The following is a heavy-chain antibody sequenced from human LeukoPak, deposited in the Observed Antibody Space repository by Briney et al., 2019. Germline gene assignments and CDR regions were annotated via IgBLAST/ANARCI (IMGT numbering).Heavy chain of an antibody. CDR2: ISSNGGST. CDR3: ARALVGSYFDY. J-gene: IGHJ4*02. D-gene: IGHD1-26*01. CDR1: GFTFSSYA. V-gene: IGHV3-64*01. Sequence: GGSLRLSCAASGFTFSSYAMHWVRQAPGKGLEYVSAISSNGGSTYYANSVKGRFTISRDNSKNTLYLQMGSLRAEDMAVYYCARALVGSYFDYWGQRTLVTVSS.